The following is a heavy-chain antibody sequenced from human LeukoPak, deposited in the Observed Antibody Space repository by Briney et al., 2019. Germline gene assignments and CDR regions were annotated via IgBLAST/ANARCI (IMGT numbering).Heavy chain of an antibody. J-gene: IGHJ4*02. CDR2: LSHLGDSV. CDR3: ARNARYCPKAACYDY. CDR1: GFTFSSYG. V-gene: IGHV3-23*01. Sequence: GGTLRLSCAASGFTFSSYGMSWVRQAPGKGLEWVSALSHLGDSVHYADSVKGRFTISRDNSKNTVYLQMNSLRAEDTAVYFCARNARYCPKAACYDYWGQGILVTVSS. D-gene: IGHD2-8*01.